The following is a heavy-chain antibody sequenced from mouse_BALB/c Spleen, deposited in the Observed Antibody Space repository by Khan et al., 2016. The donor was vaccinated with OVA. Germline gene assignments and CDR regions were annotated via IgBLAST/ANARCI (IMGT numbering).Heavy chain of an antibody. D-gene: IGHD2-14*01. CDR3: ARHGEVFYCDY. J-gene: IGHJ2*01. Sequence: EVKLVESGGGLVKPGGSLKLSCAASGFTFSSYAMSWVRQTPEKRLEWVATISSGGSYTYYPDSVKGRFTISRDNAKNTLYLQMSSLRSEDTAMYYCARHGEVFYCDYWGQGTTLTVSS. CDR1: GFTFSSYA. V-gene: IGHV5-9-3*01. CDR2: ISSGGSYT.